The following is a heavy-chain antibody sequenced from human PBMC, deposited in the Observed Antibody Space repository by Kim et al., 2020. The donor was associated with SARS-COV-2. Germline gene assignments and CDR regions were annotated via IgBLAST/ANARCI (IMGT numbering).Heavy chain of an antibody. D-gene: IGHD3-10*01. J-gene: IGHJ4*02. V-gene: IGHV3-23*03. Sequence: ADSRKGRFTISRDNSKNTLYLQMNSLRAEDTAVYYCAKGPYGSGTYYSDYWGQGTLVTVSS. CDR3: AKGPYGSGTYYSDY.